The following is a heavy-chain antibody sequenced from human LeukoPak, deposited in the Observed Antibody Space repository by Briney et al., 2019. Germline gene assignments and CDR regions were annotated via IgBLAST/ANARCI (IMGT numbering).Heavy chain of an antibody. J-gene: IGHJ4*02. CDR3: ARQRLRGISYFGF. D-gene: IGHD3-10*01. Sequence: GESLRISCRGSGYSFTSFWIGWVRQMPGKGLEWMGIIYPGDSDARYSPSFQGQVTISADKSINTAYLQWSSLKASDTAMYYCARQRLRGISYFGFRGQGTLVTVSS. CDR2: IYPGDSDA. V-gene: IGHV5-51*01. CDR1: GYSFTSFW.